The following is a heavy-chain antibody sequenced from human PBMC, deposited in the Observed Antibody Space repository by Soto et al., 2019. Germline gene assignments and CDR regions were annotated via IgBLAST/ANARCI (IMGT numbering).Heavy chain of an antibody. CDR3: AKDRSENFWVYYYAMDV. CDR1: GFNFGAYA. CDR2: ISGSSSGT. D-gene: IGHD6-19*01. J-gene: IGHJ6*02. Sequence: EARLLESGGGLIQPGGSLRLSCEASGFNFGAYAMSWVRQAPGKGLEWVSGISGSSSGTYYTDSVKGRFTISRDNSKNTVYLQMNSLRGEDTAVYYCAKDRSENFWVYYYAMDVWGQGTAVTLSS. V-gene: IGHV3-23*01.